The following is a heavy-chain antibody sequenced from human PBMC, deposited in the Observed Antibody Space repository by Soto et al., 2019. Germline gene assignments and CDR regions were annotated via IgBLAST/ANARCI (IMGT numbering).Heavy chain of an antibody. V-gene: IGHV3-23*01. J-gene: IGHJ5*02. CDR2: ISGSGGST. CDR3: AKDRSEVVVRWFDP. Sequence: GGSLRLSCAASGFTFSSYAMSWVRQAPGKGLEWVSAISGSGGSTYYADSVKGRFTISRDNSKNTLCLQMNSLRAEDTAVYYCAKDRSEVVVRWFDPWGQGTLVTVSS. D-gene: IGHD3-22*01. CDR1: GFTFSSYA.